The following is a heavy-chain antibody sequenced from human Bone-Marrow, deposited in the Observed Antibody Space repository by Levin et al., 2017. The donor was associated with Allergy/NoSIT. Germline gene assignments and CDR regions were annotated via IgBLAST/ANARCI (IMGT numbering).Heavy chain of an antibody. D-gene: IGHD2-21*01. CDR2: ISGSGGST. CDR1: GFTFSSYA. V-gene: IGHV3-23*01. J-gene: IGHJ4*02. Sequence: GGSLRLSCAASGFTFSSYAMSWVRQAPGKGLEWVSAISGSGGSTYYADSVKGRFTISRDNSKNTLYLQMNSLRAEDTAVYYCAKDPNCGTTPTNYFDYWGQGTLVTVSS. CDR3: AKDPNCGTTPTNYFDY.